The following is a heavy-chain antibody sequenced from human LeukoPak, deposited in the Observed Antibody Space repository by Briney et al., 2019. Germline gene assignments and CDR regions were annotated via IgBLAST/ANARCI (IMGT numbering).Heavy chain of an antibody. D-gene: IGHD1-1*01. CDR3: VKGLNWNDVGY. V-gene: IGHV3-64D*09. J-gene: IGHJ4*02. CDR2: ISSNGGST. CDR1: GFTFSSYA. Sequence: GGSLRLSCSASGFTFSSYAMHWVRQAPGKGLEYVSAISSNGGSTYYADSVKGRSTISRDNSKNTLYLQMSSLRAEDTAVYYCVKGLNWNDVGYWGQGTLVTVSS.